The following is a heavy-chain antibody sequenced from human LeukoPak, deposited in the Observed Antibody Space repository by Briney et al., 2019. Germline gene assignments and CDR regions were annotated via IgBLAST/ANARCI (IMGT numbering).Heavy chain of an antibody. CDR2: ISASGT. CDR3: TRGGGTYSGAFDI. V-gene: IGHV3-23*01. D-gene: IGHD1-26*01. J-gene: IGHJ3*02. CDR1: GFTFSTYA. Sequence: GGSLRLSCAASGFTFSTYAMNWVRQAPGKGLEWVSGISASGTYYADSVKGRFTISRDNSKNTLYLQMNSLRTEDTAVYYCTRGGGTYSGAFDIWGQGTMVTVSS.